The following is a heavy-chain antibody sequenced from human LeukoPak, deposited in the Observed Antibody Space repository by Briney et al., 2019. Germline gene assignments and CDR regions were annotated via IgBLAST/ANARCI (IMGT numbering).Heavy chain of an antibody. CDR2: MNPNSGNT. CDR1: GYTFTSYD. J-gene: IGHJ4*02. D-gene: IGHD4-23*01. CDR3: ATGDYGGNSVYFDY. V-gene: IGHV1-8*01. Sequence: ASVKVSCKASGYTFTSYDINWVRQATGQGLEWMGWMNPNSGNTGYAQKFQGRVTMTRNTSISTAYMELSSLRSEDTAVYYCATGDYGGNSVYFDYWGQGTLVTVSS.